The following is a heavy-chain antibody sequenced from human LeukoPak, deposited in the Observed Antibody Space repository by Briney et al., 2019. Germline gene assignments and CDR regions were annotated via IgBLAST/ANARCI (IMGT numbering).Heavy chain of an antibody. J-gene: IGHJ4*02. CDR2: ISWNSGSI. Sequence: SLRLSCAASGFTFYDYAMHSVPQAPRKSLEWGSGISWNSGSIGYADYVKGRSTISRDNAKNSLYLQMNSLRAEDTALYYCAKGYCSSTRCYVYYFDCWGQGTLVTVSS. CDR3: AKGYCSSTRCYVYYFDC. V-gene: IGHV3-9*01. D-gene: IGHD2-2*01. CDR1: GFTFYDYA.